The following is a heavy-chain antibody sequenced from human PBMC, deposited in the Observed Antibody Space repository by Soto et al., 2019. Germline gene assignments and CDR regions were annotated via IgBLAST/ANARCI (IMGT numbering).Heavy chain of an antibody. CDR1: GGTISSHG. Sequence: SQTLRVTRTVAGGTISSHGLSWIRQPPGKGLEWIGYIYYSGSTNYNPSLKSRVTISVDTSKNQFSLKLSSVTAADTAVYYCARDLRGDYYYGMDVWGQGTTVTVSS. CDR3: ARDLRGDYYYGMDV. V-gene: IGHV4-59*11. J-gene: IGHJ6*02. CDR2: IYYSGST. D-gene: IGHD3-10*01.